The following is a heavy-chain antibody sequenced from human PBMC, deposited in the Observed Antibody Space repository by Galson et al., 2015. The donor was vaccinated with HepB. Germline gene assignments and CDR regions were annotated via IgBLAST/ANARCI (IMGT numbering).Heavy chain of an antibody. V-gene: IGHV6-1*01. CDR1: GDSVSSDSAA. Sequence: CAISGDSVSSDSAAWNWIRQSPSRGLEWLGRTYHRSRWYYDYAVSVQSRIIINSDTSKNQFSLQLKSVTPEDTAVYYCARDGYLGLLYYFDYWSQGTLVTDSS. CDR3: ARDGYLGLLYYFDY. J-gene: IGHJ4*02. D-gene: IGHD2/OR15-2a*01. CDR2: TYHRSRWYY.